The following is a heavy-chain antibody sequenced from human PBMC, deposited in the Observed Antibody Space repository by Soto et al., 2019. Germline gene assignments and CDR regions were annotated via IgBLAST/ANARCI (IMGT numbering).Heavy chain of an antibody. J-gene: IGHJ4*02. CDR3: ARHTRLRYFDY. Sequence: QLQLQESGPGLVKPSETLSLTCTVSGGSISSSSYYWGWIRQPPGKGLEWIGSIYYSGSTYYNPSLKSRVTISVDTSKNQFSLKLSSVTAADTAVYYCARHTRLRYFDYWGQGTLVTVSS. D-gene: IGHD5-12*01. CDR2: IYYSGST. CDR1: GGSISSSSYY. V-gene: IGHV4-39*01.